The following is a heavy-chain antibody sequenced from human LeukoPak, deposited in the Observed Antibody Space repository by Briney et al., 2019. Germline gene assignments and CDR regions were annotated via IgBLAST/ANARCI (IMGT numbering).Heavy chain of an antibody. J-gene: IGHJ4*02. CDR3: ARGYEYVWGSYRSYYFDY. V-gene: IGHV3-64*01. Sequence: QTGGSLRLSCTASGFTFGDYAMTWVRQAPGKGLEYVSAISSNGGSTYYANSVKGRFTISRDNSKNTLYLQMGSLRAEDMAVYYCARGYEYVWGSYRSYYFDYWGQGTLVTVSS. CDR1: GFTFGDYA. D-gene: IGHD3-16*02. CDR2: ISSNGGST.